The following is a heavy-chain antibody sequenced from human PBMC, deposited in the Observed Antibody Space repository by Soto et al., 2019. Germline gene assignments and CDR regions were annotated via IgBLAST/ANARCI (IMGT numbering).Heavy chain of an antibody. CDR2: IVSDGSKK. D-gene: IGHD1-1*01. J-gene: IGHJ3*02. V-gene: IGHV3-33*01. CDR1: GFTFSRYG. CDR3: ERDDAFQNENGFDI. Sequence: ESGGGVGQPGRSLRLSCAASGFTFSRYGFHWVRQAPGKVLEWVAVIVSDGSKKYHADSAEGRFTISRDNSKDTLYMQMNSLRAEDTAGYYCERDDAFQNENGFDIWGQGTMVTVSS.